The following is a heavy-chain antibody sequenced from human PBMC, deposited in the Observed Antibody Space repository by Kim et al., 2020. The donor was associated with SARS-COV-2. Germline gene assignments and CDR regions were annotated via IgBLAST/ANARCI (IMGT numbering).Heavy chain of an antibody. CDR3: ARDAPLLTMLDAFEI. V-gene: IGHV1-18*01. CDR2: ISGDNGNT. CDR1: GYRFTNYG. D-gene: IGHD3-3*01. Sequence: ASVKVSCKASGYRFTNYGISWVRQAPGQGLEWMGWISGDNGNTNYAQKLQGRVTLTTDTSTSTAFMDLSSLRSDDTAGYYCARDAPLLTMLDAFEIWGQGTVVTVSS. J-gene: IGHJ3*02.